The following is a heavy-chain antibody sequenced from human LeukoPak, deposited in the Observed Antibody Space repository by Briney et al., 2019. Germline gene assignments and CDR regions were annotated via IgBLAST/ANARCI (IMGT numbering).Heavy chain of an antibody. J-gene: IGHJ4*02. CDR3: ARDSDSSGYFDS. CDR2: ISSSGRTT. Sequence: GGSLRLSCVASGFTFSGYEMNWVRQAPGKGLEWVSYISSSGRTTYYADSVKGRFTISRDNAKNSLYLQMNILRAEDTAVYYCARDSDSSGYFDSWGQGTLVTVSS. D-gene: IGHD3-22*01. CDR1: GFTFSGYE. V-gene: IGHV3-48*03.